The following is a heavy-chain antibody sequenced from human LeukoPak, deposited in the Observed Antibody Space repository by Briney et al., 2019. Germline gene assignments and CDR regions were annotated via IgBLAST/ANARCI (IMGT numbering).Heavy chain of an antibody. V-gene: IGHV1-69*13. J-gene: IGHJ6*02. CDR1: GGTFSSYA. D-gene: IGHD3-22*01. CDR2: IIPIFGTA. Sequence: SVKVSCKASGGTFSSYAISWVRQAPGQGLEWMGGIIPIFGTANYAQKFQGRVTITADESTSTAYMELSSLRSEDTAVYYCARDRKWLKSYYGMDVWGQGTTVTVSS. CDR3: ARDRKWLKSYYGMDV.